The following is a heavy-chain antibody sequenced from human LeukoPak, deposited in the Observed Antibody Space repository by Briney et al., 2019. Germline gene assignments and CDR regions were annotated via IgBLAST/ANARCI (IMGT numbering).Heavy chain of an antibody. J-gene: IGHJ5*02. V-gene: IGHV4-39*07. CDR1: GGSISSSSYY. CDR3: ASPGFDFDWLLS. D-gene: IGHD3-9*01. CDR2: IYYSGST. Sequence: SETLSLTCTVSGGSISSSSYYWGWIRQPPGKGLEWIGSIYYSGSTYYNPSLKSRVTISVDTSKNQFSLKLSSVTAADTAVYYCASPGFDFDWLLSWGQGTLVTVSS.